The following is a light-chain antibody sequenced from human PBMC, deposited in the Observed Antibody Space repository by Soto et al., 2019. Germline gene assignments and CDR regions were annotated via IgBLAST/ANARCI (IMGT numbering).Light chain of an antibody. V-gene: IGKV1-5*03. CDR1: QSISSW. CDR3: QQYNTYTWT. J-gene: IGKJ1*01. Sequence: DIQMTQSPSSLSAFVGDRFTITCLASQSISSWLAWYQQKPGKAPKLLIYKASSLESGVPSRFSGSGSGTEFTLTISSLQPDDFATYYCQQYNTYTWTFGPGTKVDIK. CDR2: KAS.